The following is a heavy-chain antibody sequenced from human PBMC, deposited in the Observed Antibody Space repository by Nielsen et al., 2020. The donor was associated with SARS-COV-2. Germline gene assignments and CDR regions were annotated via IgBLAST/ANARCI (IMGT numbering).Heavy chain of an antibody. CDR1: GLSLRSYT. CDR2: IYSSGTYT. J-gene: IGHJ4*02. D-gene: IGHD3-22*01. CDR3: ANSRAYYDSSGYLFDY. V-gene: IGHV3-21*01. Sequence: GGSLRLSCAASGLSLRSYTMHWVRQAPGKGLEWVSSIYSSGTYTNYADSVKGRFTISGDNAKNSLYLQMTSLRAEDTAVYFCANSRAYYDSSGYLFDYWGQGSLVTVSS.